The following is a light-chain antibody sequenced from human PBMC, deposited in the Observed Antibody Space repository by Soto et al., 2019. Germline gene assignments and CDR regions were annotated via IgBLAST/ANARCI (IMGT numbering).Light chain of an antibody. CDR2: EVS. J-gene: IGLJ1*01. Sequence: QSALTQPPSASVSPGQSVTISCTGTSSDVGGYNYVSWYQQHPGKAPKLMISEVSKRPSGVPDRFSGSKSGNTASLTVSGLQAEDEADYYCSSDAGSNNYVFGPGTKLTVL. CDR1: SSDVGGYNY. V-gene: IGLV2-8*01. CDR3: SSDAGSNNYV.